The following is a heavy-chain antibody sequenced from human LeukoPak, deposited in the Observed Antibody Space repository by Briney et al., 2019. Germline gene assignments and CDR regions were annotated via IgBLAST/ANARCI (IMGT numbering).Heavy chain of an antibody. CDR1: GYTFTSYY. CDR2: INPSGGST. D-gene: IGHD6-19*01. Sequence: GASVKVSCKASGYTFTSYYMHWVQQAPGQGLEWMGIINPSGGSTSYAQKFQGRVTMTRDTSTSTVYMELSSLRSEDTAVYYCAKAIAVAVVVDYWGQGTLVTVSS. J-gene: IGHJ4*02. V-gene: IGHV1-46*01. CDR3: AKAIAVAVVVDY.